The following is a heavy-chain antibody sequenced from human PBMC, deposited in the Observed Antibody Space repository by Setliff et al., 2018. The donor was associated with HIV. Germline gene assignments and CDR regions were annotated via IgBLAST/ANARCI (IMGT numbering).Heavy chain of an antibody. CDR3: ARHKVSTTLGGLVSDYNSYDS. D-gene: IGHD3-16*01. Sequence: SETLSLTCTVSGGSISSHYWSWIRQPPGKGLEWIGSIYYSGSTNYNPSLKSRVTITLDTSKNQFSLKVTSLTAADTAEYYCARHKVSTTLGGLVSDYNSYDSWGQGSLVTVSS. CDR2: IYYSGST. V-gene: IGHV4-59*11. CDR1: GGSISSHY. J-gene: IGHJ4*02.